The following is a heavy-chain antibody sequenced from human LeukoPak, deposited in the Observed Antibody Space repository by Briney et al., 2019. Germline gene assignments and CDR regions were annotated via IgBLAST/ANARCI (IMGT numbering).Heavy chain of an antibody. Sequence: PGGSLRLSCAASGFTFSSYSMNWVRQAPGKGLEWVSSISSSSYIYYADSVKGRFTISRDNAKNSLYLQMNSLRAEDTAVYYCARRGFTFGGVIVISFDYWGQGTLVTVSS. J-gene: IGHJ4*02. CDR3: ARRGFTFGGVIVISFDY. V-gene: IGHV3-21*01. CDR2: ISSSSYI. D-gene: IGHD3-16*02. CDR1: GFTFSSYS.